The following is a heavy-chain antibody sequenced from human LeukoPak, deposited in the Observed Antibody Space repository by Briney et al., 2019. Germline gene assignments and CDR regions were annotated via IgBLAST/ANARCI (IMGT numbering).Heavy chain of an antibody. V-gene: IGHV3-9*01. D-gene: IGHD6-13*01. CDR3: AKDALTQLVPSYFDY. Sequence: QTGGSLRLSCAASGFTFDDYAMHWVRQAPGKGLEWVSGISWNSGSIGYADSVQGRFTISRDNAKNSLYLQMNSLRAEDTALYYCAKDALTQLVPSYFDYWGQGTLVTVSS. J-gene: IGHJ4*02. CDR1: GFTFDDYA. CDR2: ISWNSGSI.